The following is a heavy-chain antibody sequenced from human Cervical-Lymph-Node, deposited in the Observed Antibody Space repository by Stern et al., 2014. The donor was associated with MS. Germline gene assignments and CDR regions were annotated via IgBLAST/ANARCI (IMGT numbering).Heavy chain of an antibody. J-gene: IGHJ3*01. V-gene: IGHV4-30-2*01. D-gene: IGHD2-21*01. Sequence: QLVESGSGQAKPSQTLSLTCAVSGGSISSGGSSWNWIRQPPGKGLEWIGFIYHSGSTYYNPSLKGRVFISVDPYQQPLPPHIRSVTAADTAVYYCARGGVIYTQDRNGFDVWGQGTMVTVSS. CDR3: ARGGVIYTQDRNGFDV. CDR1: GGSISSGGSS. CDR2: IYHSGST.